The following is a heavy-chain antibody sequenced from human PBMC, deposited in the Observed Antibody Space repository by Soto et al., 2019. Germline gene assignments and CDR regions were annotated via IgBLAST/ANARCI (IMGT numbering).Heavy chain of an antibody. CDR3: ARVWGSYRAPSGGAGFDP. J-gene: IGHJ5*02. CDR1: GYTFTSNS. CDR2: ISAYNGET. Sequence: QVQLVQSGAELKKPGASVKVSCAASGYTFTSNSITWVRQAPGQGLEWMGSISAYNGETSYAEKFQGRLTMSTDTSTSTAYMELRSLRSDATAVYYCARVWGSYRAPSGGAGFDPWGQGTLVTVSS. D-gene: IGHD3-16*02. V-gene: IGHV1-18*04.